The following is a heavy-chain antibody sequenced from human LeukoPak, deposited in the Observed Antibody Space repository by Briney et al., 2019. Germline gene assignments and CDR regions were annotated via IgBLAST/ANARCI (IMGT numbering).Heavy chain of an antibody. CDR2: IKQDGGEK. J-gene: IGHJ6*03. CDR3: ARHHQLILYKPSKYYYYYYMDV. D-gene: IGHD2-15*01. CDR1: GFTFSSYW. V-gene: IGHV3-7*01. Sequence: GGSLRLSCAASGFTFSSYWMSWVRQAPGKGLEWVANIKQDGGEKYYVDSVKGRFTISRDNAKNSLYLQMNSLRAEDTAVYYCARHHQLILYKPSKYYYYYYMDVWGKGTTVTISS.